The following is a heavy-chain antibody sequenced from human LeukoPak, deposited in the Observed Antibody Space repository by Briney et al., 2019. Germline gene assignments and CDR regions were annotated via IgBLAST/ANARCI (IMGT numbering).Heavy chain of an antibody. CDR1: GFTFSTYV. D-gene: IGHD1-1*01. CDR3: AKGNWRYFDY. Sequence: GGSLRLSCAASGFTFSTYVMSWVRQAPGQGLEWVSAISGSGGSTYYADSVKGRFTISRDNSKNTLYLQMNSLGADDTAVYYCAKGNWRYFDYWGQGTLVTASS. V-gene: IGHV3-23*01. J-gene: IGHJ4*02. CDR2: ISGSGGST.